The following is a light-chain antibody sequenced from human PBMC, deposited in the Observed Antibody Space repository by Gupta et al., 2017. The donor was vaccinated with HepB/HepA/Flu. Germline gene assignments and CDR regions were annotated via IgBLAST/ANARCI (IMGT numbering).Light chain of an antibody. V-gene: IGKV1-39*01. CDR3: QERDNPPWK. J-gene: IGKJ1*01. Sequence: DIPMTQSPSSLSASVGDRVTITCRASQNINRYLNWYQQKPGKAPKLLIYAASTLQSGVPSRFSGSGSGTDFTLSINRLQPEDFATYYCQERDNPPWKFGQGTMLEI. CDR2: AAS. CDR1: QNINRY.